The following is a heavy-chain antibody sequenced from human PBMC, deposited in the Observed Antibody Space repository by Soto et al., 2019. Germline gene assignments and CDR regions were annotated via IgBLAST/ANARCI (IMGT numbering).Heavy chain of an antibody. V-gene: IGHV1-46*01. CDR3: ASHHYYDSSGYPSTHLN. CDR2: INPSGGST. D-gene: IGHD3-22*01. Sequence: ASVKVSCKASGYTFTSYYMHWVRQAPGQGLEWMGIINPSGGSTSYAQKFQGRVTMTRDTSTSTVYMELSSLRSEDTAVYYCASHHYYDSSGYPSTHLNWVQGTLVTVSS. J-gene: IGHJ4*02. CDR1: GYTFTSYY.